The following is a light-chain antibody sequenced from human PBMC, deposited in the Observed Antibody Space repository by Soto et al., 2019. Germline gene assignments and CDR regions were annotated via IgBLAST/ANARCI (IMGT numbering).Light chain of an antibody. Sequence: DIQMTQSPSSLSASVGDRVTITCQASQDISNYLNWYQQKPGKAPKLLIYDASNLETGVPSRFSGSESGTHFTFTISSLQPEDIATYYCQQYDNLPRFTFGPGTKVDIK. V-gene: IGKV1-33*01. J-gene: IGKJ3*01. CDR3: QQYDNLPRFT. CDR2: DAS. CDR1: QDISNY.